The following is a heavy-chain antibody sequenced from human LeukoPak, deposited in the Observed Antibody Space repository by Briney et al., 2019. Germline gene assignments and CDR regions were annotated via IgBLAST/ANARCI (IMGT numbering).Heavy chain of an antibody. Sequence: SETLSLTCAVHGGSFSGYYWTWIRQPPGKGLEWIGEIIDTGSTKYTSSLKSRVTISVDTSKNQFSLKLSSVTAADTAVYYCARQYSGYDWGYYYYYMDVWGKGTTVTISS. J-gene: IGHJ6*03. D-gene: IGHD5-12*01. V-gene: IGHV4-34*12. CDR1: GGSFSGYY. CDR3: ARQYSGYDWGYYYYYMDV. CDR2: IIDTGST.